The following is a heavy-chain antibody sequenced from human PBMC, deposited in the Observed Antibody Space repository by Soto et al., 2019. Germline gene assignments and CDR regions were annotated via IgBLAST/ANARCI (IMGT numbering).Heavy chain of an antibody. V-gene: IGHV4-61*01. CDR3: ARARKSAYITGGFDS. CDR2: VYYSGST. Sequence: SETLSLTCNVSGGSVSRVSYYWSWIRQSPGKGLEWIGYVYYSGSTNYNPSLKSRVTISVDTSKNQFSLKLRSVTAADTAVYYCARARKSAYITGGFDSWGQGAQVTVSS. CDR1: GGSVSRVSYY. D-gene: IGHD5-18*01. J-gene: IGHJ4*02.